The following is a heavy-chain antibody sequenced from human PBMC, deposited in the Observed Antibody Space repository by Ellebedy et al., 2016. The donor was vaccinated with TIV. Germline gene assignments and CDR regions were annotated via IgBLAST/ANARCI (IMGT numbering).Heavy chain of an antibody. D-gene: IGHD4-17*01. CDR1: GFTFDDYA. V-gene: IGHV3-9*01. J-gene: IGHJ4*02. Sequence: GGSLRLXCAASGFTFDDYAMHWVRQAPGKGLEWVSGISWNSGSIGYADSVKGRFTISRDNAKNSLYLQMNSLRAEDTALYYCAKESGDYGGFDYWGQGTLVTVSS. CDR2: ISWNSGSI. CDR3: AKESGDYGGFDY.